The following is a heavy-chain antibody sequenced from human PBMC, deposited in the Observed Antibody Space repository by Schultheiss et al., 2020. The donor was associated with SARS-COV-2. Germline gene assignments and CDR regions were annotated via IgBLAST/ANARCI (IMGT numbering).Heavy chain of an antibody. CDR3: ARAHGERYGGACDI. D-gene: IGHD4-23*01. J-gene: IGHJ3*02. CDR2: ISGSGGST. CDR1: GGSISSGGYY. V-gene: IGHV3-23*01. Sequence: ETLSLTCTVSGGSISSGGYYWSWVRQAPGKGLEWVSAISGSGGSTYYADSVKGRFTISRDNAKNTVYLQLNSLRAEDTAVYYCARAHGERYGGACDIWGQGTVVTVSS.